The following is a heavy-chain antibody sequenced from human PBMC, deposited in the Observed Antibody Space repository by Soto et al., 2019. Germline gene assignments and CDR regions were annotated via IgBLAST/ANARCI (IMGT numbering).Heavy chain of an antibody. Sequence: QLQLQESGPGLVKPSQTLSLTCGVSSGSISSYTPSWNWIRQPPGKGLEWIGHIYLDGTTNYSPSLKSRVTISIDRSKNQFSLKLISVTAADTAVYYCARGSDRSRYYEGFDDGGQGTLVTVSS. V-gene: IGHV4-30-2*01. CDR2: IYLDGTT. J-gene: IGHJ5*02. CDR3: ARGSDRSRYYEGFDD. CDR1: SGSISSYTPS. D-gene: IGHD3-22*01.